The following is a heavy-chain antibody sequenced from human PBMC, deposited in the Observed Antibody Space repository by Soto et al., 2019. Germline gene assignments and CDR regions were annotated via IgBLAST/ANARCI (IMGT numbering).Heavy chain of an antibody. CDR1: GFTFRDYY. CDR2: ISSSGSGI. J-gene: IGHJ3*02. CDR3: ARAFSDAFDI. V-gene: IGHV3-11*01. Sequence: LRLSCAASGFTFRDYYMTWIRQAPGKGLEWVSYISSSGSGIYYPDSVKGRFTISRDNAKNSLFLQMISLRAEDTAVYYCARAFSDAFDIWGQGTMVTVSS.